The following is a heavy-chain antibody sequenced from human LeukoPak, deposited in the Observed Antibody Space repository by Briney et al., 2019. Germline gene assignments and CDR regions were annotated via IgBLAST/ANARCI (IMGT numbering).Heavy chain of an antibody. Sequence: SETLSLTCAVYGGSFSGYYWSWIRQPPGKGLEWNGEINHSGSTNYNPSLKSRVTISVDTSKNQFSLKLSSVTAADTAVYYCARAPLGWYFDYWGQGTLVTVSS. CDR2: INHSGST. CDR1: GGSFSGYY. J-gene: IGHJ4*02. CDR3: ARAPLGWYFDY. D-gene: IGHD6-19*01. V-gene: IGHV4-34*01.